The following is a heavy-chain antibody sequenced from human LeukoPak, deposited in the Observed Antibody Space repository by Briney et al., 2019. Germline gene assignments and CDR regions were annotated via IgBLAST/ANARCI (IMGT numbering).Heavy chain of an antibody. Sequence: GRSLRLSCAASVFTFSSYGMHWVRQAPGKGLEWVAVIWYDGSNKYYADSVKGRFTISRDNYKTTPYLQMHSLRAEDTAVYYCARGLLVLGGLDYWGQGTLVTVSS. CDR1: VFTFSSYG. J-gene: IGHJ4*02. V-gene: IGHV3-33*01. CDR3: ARGLLVLGGLDY. D-gene: IGHD2-8*02. CDR2: IWYDGSNK.